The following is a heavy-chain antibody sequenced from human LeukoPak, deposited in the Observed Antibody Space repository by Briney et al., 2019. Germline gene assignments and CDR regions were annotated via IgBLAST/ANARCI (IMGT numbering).Heavy chain of an antibody. V-gene: IGHV3-33*01. J-gene: IGHJ6*02. Sequence: GGSLRLSCAASGFTFSSYGMHWVRQAPGKGLEGVAVIWYDGSNKYYADSVKGRFTISRDNSKNTLYLQMNSLRAEDTAVYYCARDDCSGGSCYWGYYYYYGMDVWGQGTTVTVSS. CDR3: ARDDCSGGSCYWGYYYYYGMDV. CDR1: GFTFSSYG. D-gene: IGHD2-15*01. CDR2: IWYDGSNK.